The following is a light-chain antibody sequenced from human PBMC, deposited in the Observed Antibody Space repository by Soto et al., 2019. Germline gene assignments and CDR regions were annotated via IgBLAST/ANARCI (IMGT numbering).Light chain of an antibody. CDR3: QQYKNWPL. J-gene: IGKJ5*01. CDR2: GAS. CDR1: QGVSRK. V-gene: IGKV3-15*01. Sequence: DKVMTQSPATLSVAPGERVTFSCRASQGVSRKLAWYQHKPGQAPRLLISGASTGATGIPARFSGSGSGTEFTLTISSLQSEDFAVYYCQQYKNWPLFGQGTRLEIK.